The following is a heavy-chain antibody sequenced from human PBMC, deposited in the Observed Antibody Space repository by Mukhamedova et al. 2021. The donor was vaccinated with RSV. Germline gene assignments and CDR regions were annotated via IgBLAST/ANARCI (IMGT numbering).Heavy chain of an antibody. V-gene: IGHV5-51*01. D-gene: IGHD7-27*01. Sequence: EYMGIIFPGDSQTQYSPSFQGQVTISADRSNNSVYLYWSSLKASDAATYYCATHSYFHDASSAYPLGSFDFWGQGTTVTISS. CDR3: ATHSYFHDASSAYPLGSFDF. CDR2: IFPGDSQT. J-gene: IGHJ3*01.